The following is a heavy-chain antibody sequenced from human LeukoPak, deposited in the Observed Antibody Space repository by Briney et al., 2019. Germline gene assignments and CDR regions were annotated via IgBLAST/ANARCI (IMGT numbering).Heavy chain of an antibody. V-gene: IGHV3-23*01. D-gene: IGHD4-23*01. CDR1: GFTFSSYA. J-gene: IGHJ2*01. Sequence: PGGSLRLSCAASGFTFSSYAMSWVRQAPGKGLEWVSPISGSGGTTYYADSVKGRFTISRDNSKNTLYLQMNSLRAEDTAVYYCAKDPDYGGNSLNWYFDLWGRGTLVTVSS. CDR2: ISGSGGTT. CDR3: AKDPDYGGNSLNWYFDL.